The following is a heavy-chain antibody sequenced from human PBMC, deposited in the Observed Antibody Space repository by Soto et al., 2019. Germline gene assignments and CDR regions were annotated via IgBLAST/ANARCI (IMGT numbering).Heavy chain of an antibody. CDR3: ARVMAYYYGSGSYYNGPIDQSYYYYYGMDV. Sequence: ASVKASCKASGYTFTSYYMHWVRQAPGQGLEWMGIINPSGGSTSYAQKFQGRVTMTRDTSTSTVYMELSSLRSEDTAVYYCARVMAYYYGSGSYYNGPIDQSYYYYYGMDVWGQATTVTVSS. CDR2: INPSGGST. CDR1: GYTFTSYY. V-gene: IGHV1-46*01. D-gene: IGHD3-10*01. J-gene: IGHJ6*02.